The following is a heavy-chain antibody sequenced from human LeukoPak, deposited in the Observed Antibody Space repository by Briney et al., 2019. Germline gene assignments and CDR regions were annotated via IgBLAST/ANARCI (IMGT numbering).Heavy chain of an antibody. Sequence: GGSLRLSCAASGFTFSSYAMHWVRQAPGKGLEWVAVISYDGSNKYYADSVKGRFTISRDNSKNTLYLQMNSLRAEDTAVYYCARDSRLGTLRFDPWGQGTLVTVSS. CDR1: GFTFSSYA. CDR2: ISYDGSNK. J-gene: IGHJ5*02. D-gene: IGHD1-1*01. V-gene: IGHV3-30-3*01. CDR3: ARDSRLGTLRFDP.